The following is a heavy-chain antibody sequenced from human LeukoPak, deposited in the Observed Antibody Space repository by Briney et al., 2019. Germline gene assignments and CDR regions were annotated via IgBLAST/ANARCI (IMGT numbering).Heavy chain of an antibody. Sequence: SETLSLTCAVYGGSFSGYYWSWIRQPPGKGLEWIGEINHSGSTNYNPSLKSRVTISVDTSKNQFSLKQSSVTAADTAVYYCARAQWLTGNFDYWGQGTLVTVSS. J-gene: IGHJ4*02. D-gene: IGHD6-19*01. CDR1: GGSFSGYY. CDR3: ARAQWLTGNFDY. V-gene: IGHV4-34*01. CDR2: INHSGST.